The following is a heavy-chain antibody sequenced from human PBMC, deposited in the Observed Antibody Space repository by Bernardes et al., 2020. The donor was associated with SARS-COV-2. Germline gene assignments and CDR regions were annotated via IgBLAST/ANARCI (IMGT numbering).Heavy chain of an antibody. Sequence: LTCTVSCCSISSSNYYWGWIRQAPENGLEWIGSIYSSGNSYYSPSLQSRVTESLDTSKNQFSLSLSFVTAADTAVYYCAGSSCGIDCYIGGLRSWDYGMDVWGQGTLVTVSS. D-gene: IGHD2-21*02. J-gene: IGHJ6*02. CDR3: AGSSCGIDCYIGGLRSWDYGMDV. CDR2: IYSSGNS. CDR1: CCSISSSNYY. V-gene: IGHV4-39*01.